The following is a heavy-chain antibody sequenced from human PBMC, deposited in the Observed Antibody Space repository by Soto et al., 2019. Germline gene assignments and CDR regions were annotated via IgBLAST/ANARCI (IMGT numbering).Heavy chain of an antibody. D-gene: IGHD2-8*01. CDR1: GFSISSYY. Sequence: SETLSLTCPFSGFSISSYYWSWIRQPPGKGLEWIGSIHYSGSTHYNPSLQSRVTISGDASKKQFSLKLRSVTAADTAVYYCASTKDETLYFDYWGQGTLVTVSS. CDR2: IHYSGST. CDR3: ASTKDETLYFDY. J-gene: IGHJ4*02. V-gene: IGHV4-59*05.